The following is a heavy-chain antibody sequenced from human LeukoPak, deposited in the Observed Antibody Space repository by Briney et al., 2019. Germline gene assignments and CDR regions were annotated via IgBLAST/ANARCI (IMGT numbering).Heavy chain of an antibody. CDR2: INPNTGGT. Sequence: ASVKVSCKASGYTFTAYYMHWVRQAPGQGLEWMGWINPNTGGTNYAQKFQGRVTMTRDTSISTAYMELSSLRSDDTALYYCARDREFYDSSGPYYFDLWGQGTLVTVSS. V-gene: IGHV1-2*02. CDR3: ARDREFYDSSGPYYFDL. D-gene: IGHD3-22*01. J-gene: IGHJ4*02. CDR1: GYTFTAYY.